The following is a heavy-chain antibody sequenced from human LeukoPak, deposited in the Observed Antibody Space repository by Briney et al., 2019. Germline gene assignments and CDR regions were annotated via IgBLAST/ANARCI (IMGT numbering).Heavy chain of an antibody. CDR3: ARYYYDSSGYYANTDYFDY. V-gene: IGHV4-34*01. J-gene: IGHJ4*02. CDR2: INHSGST. Sequence: SETLSLTCAASGVSFSGYSWSWIRQPPGKGLEWIGEINHSGSTNYNPSLKSRVTISVDTSKNQFSLKLSSVTAADTAVYYCARYYYDSSGYYANTDYFDYWGQGTLVTVSS. D-gene: IGHD3-22*01. CDR1: GVSFSGYS.